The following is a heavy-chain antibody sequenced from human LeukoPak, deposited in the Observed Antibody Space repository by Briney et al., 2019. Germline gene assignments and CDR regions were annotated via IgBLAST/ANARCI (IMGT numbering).Heavy chain of an antibody. V-gene: IGHV4-34*01. CDR1: GGSFSGYY. Sequence: SETLSLTCAVYGGSFSGYYWSWIRQPPGKGLEWIGEINHSGSTNYNPSLKSQVSISIDTSKNQFSLRLTSVTAADTAVYFCARQTGSGLFILPGGQGTLVTVSS. CDR3: ARQTGSGLFILP. D-gene: IGHD3/OR15-3a*01. CDR2: INHSGST. J-gene: IGHJ4*02.